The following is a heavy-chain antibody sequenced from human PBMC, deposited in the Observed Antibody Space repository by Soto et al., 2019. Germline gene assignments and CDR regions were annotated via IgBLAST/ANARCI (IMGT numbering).Heavy chain of an antibody. CDR3: VRALSEGNI. D-gene: IGHD4-4*01. Sequence: EVQLVESGGGLVQPGGSLRLSCAASGITFSSYWMSWVRQAPGKGLEWVANIKQDGSEKYYVDSVKGRFTISRDNAKNSLYLQMNSWRAEDTAVYYCVRALSEGNIWGQGTMVTVSS. V-gene: IGHV3-7*04. CDR2: IKQDGSEK. CDR1: GITFSSYW. J-gene: IGHJ3*02.